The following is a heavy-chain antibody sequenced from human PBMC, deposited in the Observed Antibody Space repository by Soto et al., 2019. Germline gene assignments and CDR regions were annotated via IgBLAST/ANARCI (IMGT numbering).Heavy chain of an antibody. CDR1: GFTFSSYE. V-gene: IGHV3-48*03. D-gene: IGHD4-17*01. CDR3: ARVFYFGDYGPFDY. CDR2: ISSSGSTI. Sequence: GGSLRLSCAASGFTFSSYEMNWVRQAPGKGLEWVSYISSSGSTIYYADSMKGRFTISRDNAKNSLYLQMNSLRAEDTAVYYCARVFYFGDYGPFDYWGQGTLVTVSS. J-gene: IGHJ4*02.